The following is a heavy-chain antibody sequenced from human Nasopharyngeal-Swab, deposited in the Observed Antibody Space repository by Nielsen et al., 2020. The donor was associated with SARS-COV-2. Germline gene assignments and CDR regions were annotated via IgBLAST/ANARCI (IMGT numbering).Heavy chain of an antibody. CDR3: ARCMTGTTGGWFDP. CDR2: INHSGST. V-gene: IGHV4-34*01. Sequence: WIRQPPGKGLEWIGEINHSGSTNYNPSLKSRVTISVDTSKNQFSLKLSSVTAADTAVYYCARCMTGTTGGWFDPWGRGTLVTVSS. J-gene: IGHJ5*02. D-gene: IGHD1-7*01.